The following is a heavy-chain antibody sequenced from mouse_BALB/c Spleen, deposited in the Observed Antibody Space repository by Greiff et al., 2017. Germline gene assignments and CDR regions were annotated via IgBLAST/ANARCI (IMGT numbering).Heavy chain of an antibody. V-gene: IGHV1-15*01. CDR2: IDPETGGT. Sequence: QVQLQQSGAELVRPGASVTLSCKASGYTFTDYEMHWVKQTPVHGLEWIGAIDPETGGTAYNQKFKGKATLTADKSSSTAYMELRSLTSEDSAVYYCTRSGLRGAMDYWGQGTSVTVSS. CDR1: GYTFTDYE. J-gene: IGHJ4*01. D-gene: IGHD2-4*01. CDR3: TRSGLRGAMDY.